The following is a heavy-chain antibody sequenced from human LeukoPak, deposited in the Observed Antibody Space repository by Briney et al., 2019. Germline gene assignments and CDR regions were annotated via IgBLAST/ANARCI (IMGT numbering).Heavy chain of an antibody. CDR3: ARVMVRGVILPGY. Sequence: GGSLRLSCAASGFTFSSYWMHWVRQAPGKGLVWVSRINSDGTSTSYADSVKGRFTISRDNAKNTLYLQMNSLRAEDTAVYYCARVMVRGVILPGYWGQGTLVTVSS. V-gene: IGHV3-74*01. CDR1: GFTFSSYW. CDR2: INSDGTST. D-gene: IGHD3-10*01. J-gene: IGHJ4*02.